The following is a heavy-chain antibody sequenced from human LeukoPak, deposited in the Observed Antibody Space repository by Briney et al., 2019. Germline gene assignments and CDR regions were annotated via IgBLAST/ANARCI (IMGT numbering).Heavy chain of an antibody. CDR2: VSADGGGT. J-gene: IGHJ4*02. V-gene: IGHV3-23*01. Sequence: GSLRLSCAASGFTFSSYAMNWVRQAPGRGLEWVSTVSADGGGTYYADSVKGRFTISRDNSRSTLYLQMNSLRAEDTAIYYCAKVRSGDYYYDYWGQGTLVAVSS. D-gene: IGHD3-22*01. CDR1: GFTFSSYA. CDR3: AKVRSGDYYYDY.